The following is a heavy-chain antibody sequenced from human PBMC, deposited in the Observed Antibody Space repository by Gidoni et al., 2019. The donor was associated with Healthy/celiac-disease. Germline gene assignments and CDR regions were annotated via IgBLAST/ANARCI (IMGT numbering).Heavy chain of an antibody. D-gene: IGHD3-22*01. V-gene: IGHV4-34*01. CDR2: INHSGST. CDR1: GGSFSGYY. CDR3: ARARGSSGYAFDY. Sequence: QVQLQQWGAGLLKPSETLSLTCAVYGGSFSGYYWSWIRQHPGKGLEWIGEINHSGSTNYNPSLKSRVTISVDTSKNQFSLKLSSVTAADTAVYYCARARGSSGYAFDYWGQGTLVTVSS. J-gene: IGHJ4*02.